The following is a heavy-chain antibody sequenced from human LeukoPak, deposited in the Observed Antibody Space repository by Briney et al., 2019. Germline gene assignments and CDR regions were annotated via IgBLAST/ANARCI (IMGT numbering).Heavy chain of an antibody. D-gene: IGHD2-2*01. CDR2: INHSGST. Sequence: SETLSLTCAVYGGSFSGYYLSWIRQPPGKGLEWIGEINHSGSTNYNPSLKSRVTISVDTSKNQFSLKLSSVTAADTAVYYCARSLRRGGVPAAPQRRRSDNWFDPWGQGTLVTVSS. CDR1: GGSFSGYY. J-gene: IGHJ5*02. V-gene: IGHV4-34*01. CDR3: ARSLRRGGVPAAPQRRRSDNWFDP.